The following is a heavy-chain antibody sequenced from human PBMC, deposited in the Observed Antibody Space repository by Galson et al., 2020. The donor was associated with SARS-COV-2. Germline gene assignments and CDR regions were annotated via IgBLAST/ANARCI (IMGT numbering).Heavy chain of an antibody. CDR3: ARYNWNDGFDY. V-gene: IGHV1-8*01. D-gene: IGHD1-1*01. CDR2: MKHTGGDT. J-gene: IGHJ4*02. CDR1: GYTFINYD. Sequence: ASVKDSCKTSGYTFINYDINWVRQDTGQGLEWMGWMKHTGGDTGFAQRFQGRLTMTRNTSTGTAYMELSILRAGDTAAYYCARYNWNDGFDYWGQGTLVTVSS.